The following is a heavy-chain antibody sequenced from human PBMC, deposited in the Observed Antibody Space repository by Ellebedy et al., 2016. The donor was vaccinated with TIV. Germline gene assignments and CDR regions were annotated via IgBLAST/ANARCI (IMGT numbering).Heavy chain of an antibody. V-gene: IGHV3-48*02. CDR3: ARSLYDDYPNDAFDV. Sequence: PGGTLRLSCAASGFTFSSFTMNLVRQAPGKGLEWVSHFSSYIGNIYYADSVRGRFTISRDNAKDSLFLQMNSLRDEDTAVYYCARSLYDDYPNDAFDVWGQGTVVTVSS. J-gene: IGHJ3*01. CDR2: FSSYIGNI. D-gene: IGHD4-17*01. CDR1: GFTFSSFT.